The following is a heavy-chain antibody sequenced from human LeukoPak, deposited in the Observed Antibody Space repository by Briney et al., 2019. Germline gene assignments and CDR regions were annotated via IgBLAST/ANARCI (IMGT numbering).Heavy chain of an antibody. CDR2: STHSGST. J-gene: IGHJ4*02. CDR1: GGSFRGHY. Sequence: SETLSLTCAVYGGSFRGHYWTWIRQPPGKGLEWIGESTHSGSTNYNPSLKSRVTISVDTSKNQFSLRLTSVTAADTAVYHCARGRTGAAALGFWGPGTLVTVSS. D-gene: IGHD2-2*01. V-gene: IGHV4-34*01. CDR3: ARGRTGAAALGF.